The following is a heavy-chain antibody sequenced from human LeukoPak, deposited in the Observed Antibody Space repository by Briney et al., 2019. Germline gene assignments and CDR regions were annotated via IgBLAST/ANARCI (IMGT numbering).Heavy chain of an antibody. CDR1: GYTFTGYY. CDR2: INPNSGGT. D-gene: IGHD3-10*01. CDR3: ARDLSRFGELLSP. Sequence: ASVKVSCKASGYTFTGYYMHWVRQAPGQGLEWMGRINPNSGGTNYAQKFQGRVTMTRDTPISTAYMELSRLRSDDTAVYYCARDLSRFGELLSPWGQGTLVTVSS. V-gene: IGHV1-2*06. J-gene: IGHJ5*02.